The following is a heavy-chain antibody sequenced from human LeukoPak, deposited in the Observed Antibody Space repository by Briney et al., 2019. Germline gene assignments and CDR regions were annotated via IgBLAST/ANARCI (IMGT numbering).Heavy chain of an antibody. J-gene: IGHJ4*02. CDR2: SNPNSGDT. D-gene: IGHD5-12*01. CDR1: GYTFTGHL. CDR3: AREYSRYSGTYYDY. Sequence: ASVKVSCKASGYTFTGHLIHWVRQAPGQGLEWMGWSNPNSGDTHYAQKFQGRVTMTRDTSISTVYMELSRVRSDDTAVYYCAREYSRYSGTYYDYWGQGTLVTVSS. V-gene: IGHV1-2*02.